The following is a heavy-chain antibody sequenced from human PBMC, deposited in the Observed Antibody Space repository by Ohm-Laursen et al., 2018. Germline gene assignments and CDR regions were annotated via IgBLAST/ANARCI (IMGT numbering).Heavy chain of an antibody. Sequence: ASVKVSCKASGYTFTSYDINWVRQATGQGLEWMGWMNPNSGNTGYAQKFQGRVTMTRNTSISTAYMELSSLRSEDTAVYYCARAFGESFYGFSFDPWGQGTLVTVSS. D-gene: IGHD5/OR15-5a*01. CDR2: MNPNSGNT. CDR1: GYTFTSYD. CDR3: ARAFGESFYGFSFDP. V-gene: IGHV1-8*01. J-gene: IGHJ5*02.